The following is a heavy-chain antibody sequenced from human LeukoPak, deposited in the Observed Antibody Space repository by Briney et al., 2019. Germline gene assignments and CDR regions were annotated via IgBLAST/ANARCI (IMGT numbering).Heavy chain of an antibody. Sequence: GGSLRLSCAASGFTFSSYAMSWVRQAPGKGLEWVAVISYDGSNKYYADSVKGRFTISRDNSKNTLYLQMNSLRAEDTAVYYCALHHPTATFDYWGQGTLVTVSS. D-gene: IGHD5-18*01. CDR2: ISYDGSNK. V-gene: IGHV3-30-3*01. CDR1: GFTFSSYA. CDR3: ALHHPTATFDY. J-gene: IGHJ4*02.